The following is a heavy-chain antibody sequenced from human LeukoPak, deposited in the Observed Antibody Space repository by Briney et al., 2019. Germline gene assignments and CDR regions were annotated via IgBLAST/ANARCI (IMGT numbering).Heavy chain of an antibody. CDR3: ARGPASGSDFAWFDP. V-gene: IGHV4-34*01. J-gene: IGHJ5*02. CDR2: INHSGST. D-gene: IGHD3-10*01. CDR1: GGSLSNYY. Sequence: SETLSLTCAVYGGSLSNYYWSWIRQPPGKGLEWIGEINHSGSTKFNPSLRSRVTILVAMSKSQFSLELRSVTAADTAVYYCARGPASGSDFAWFDPWGQGTLVTVSS.